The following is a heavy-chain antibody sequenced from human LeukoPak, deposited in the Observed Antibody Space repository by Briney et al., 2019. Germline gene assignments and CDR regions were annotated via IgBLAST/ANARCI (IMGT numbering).Heavy chain of an antibody. V-gene: IGHV3-66*01. D-gene: IGHD6-19*01. CDR1: GFTVSSNY. Sequence: GGSLRLSCAASGFTVSSNYMSWVRQAPGKGLEWVSVIYSGGSTYYAGSVKGRFTISRDNSKNTLYLQMNSLRAEDTAVYYCARTLSSPFYSSTFDYWGQGTLVTVSS. J-gene: IGHJ4*02. CDR2: IYSGGST. CDR3: ARTLSSPFYSSTFDY.